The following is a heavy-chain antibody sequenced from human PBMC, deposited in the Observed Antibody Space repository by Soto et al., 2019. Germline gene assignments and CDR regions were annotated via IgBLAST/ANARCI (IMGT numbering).Heavy chain of an antibody. CDR2: ITGGSTTM. CDR3: ATSNGYLDN. D-gene: IGHD5-18*01. V-gene: IGHV3-48*02. Sequence: EVQLVESGGGLVQPGGSLRLSCAASGFNFNIYSMNSVRQAPGKGLEWVSYITGGSTTMYYADSVKGRFTISRDNAKNSLYLQMNSLRDEDTAVYYCATSNGYLDNWGQGTLVTVSS. CDR1: GFNFNIYS. J-gene: IGHJ4*02.